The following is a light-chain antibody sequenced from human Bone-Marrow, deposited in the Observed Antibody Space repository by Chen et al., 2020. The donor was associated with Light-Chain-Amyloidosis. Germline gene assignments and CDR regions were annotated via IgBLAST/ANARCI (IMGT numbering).Light chain of an antibody. CDR1: QSISSY. J-gene: IGKJ1*01. CDR2: AAS. Sequence: DIQMTQSPSSLSASVGDSVTITCRASQSISSYLNWYQQKPGKAPKRLIYAASSLQSGVPSRFSGSGSGTEFTLTISSLQPEDFATYYCQQSYSTPRTFGQGTKVEIK. V-gene: IGKV1-39*01. CDR3: QQSYSTPRT.